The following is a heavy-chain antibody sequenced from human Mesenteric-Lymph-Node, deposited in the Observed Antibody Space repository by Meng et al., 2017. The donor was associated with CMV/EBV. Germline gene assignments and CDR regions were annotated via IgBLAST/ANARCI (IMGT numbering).Heavy chain of an antibody. D-gene: IGHD6-13*01. Sequence: QVQLVQSRAEVKKPGSSVKVACKASGGTFSSYTISWVRQAPGQGLEWMGRIIPILGIANYAQKFQGRVTITADKSTSTAYMELSSLRSEDTAVYYCAGGIAAAGSRWFDPWGQGTLVTVSS. CDR1: GGTFSSYT. V-gene: IGHV1-69*09. J-gene: IGHJ5*02. CDR2: IIPILGIA. CDR3: AGGIAAAGSRWFDP.